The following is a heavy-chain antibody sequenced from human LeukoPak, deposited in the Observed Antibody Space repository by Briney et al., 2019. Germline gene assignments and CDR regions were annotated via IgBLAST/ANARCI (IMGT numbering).Heavy chain of an antibody. D-gene: IGHD6-19*01. Sequence: ASVKVSCKASGYTFTSYYMHWVRQAPGQGLEWMGIINPSGGSTSYAQKFQGRVTMTRDTSTSTVYMELSSLRSEDTALYYCAKGRAVAGPFDYWGQGTLVTVSS. J-gene: IGHJ4*02. CDR1: GYTFTSYY. CDR2: INPSGGST. CDR3: AKGRAVAGPFDY. V-gene: IGHV1-46*01.